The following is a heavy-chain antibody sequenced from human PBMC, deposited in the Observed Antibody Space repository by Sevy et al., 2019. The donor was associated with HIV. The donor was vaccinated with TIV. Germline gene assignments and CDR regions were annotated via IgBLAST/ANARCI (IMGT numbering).Heavy chain of an antibody. Sequence: GGSLRLSCAASGFIFSSYPMHWVRQAPGNGLEWVTVISYDGSNKYYADSVKGRFTISRDNSENTLYLHMNSLRTEDKAVYYCASDRFWSGYTSYYFDHWGQGTLVTVSS. V-gene: IGHV3-30*04. CDR3: ASDRFWSGYTSYYFDH. J-gene: IGHJ4*02. D-gene: IGHD3-3*01. CDR1: GFIFSSYP. CDR2: ISYDGSNK.